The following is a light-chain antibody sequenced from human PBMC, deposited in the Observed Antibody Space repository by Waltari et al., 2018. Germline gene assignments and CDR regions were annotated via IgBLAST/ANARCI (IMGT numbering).Light chain of an antibody. CDR1: SSDVGIYNY. J-gene: IGLJ3*02. Sequence: QSALTQPASVSGSPGQSITIPSPATSSDVGIYNYVPWYQQHPGKAPKIMIYDVTNRPSGVSNRFSGSKSGNTASLTISGLQAEDEADYYCSSYTTSSTLVFGGGTKLTVL. CDR3: SSYTTSSTLV. CDR2: DVT. V-gene: IGLV2-14*01.